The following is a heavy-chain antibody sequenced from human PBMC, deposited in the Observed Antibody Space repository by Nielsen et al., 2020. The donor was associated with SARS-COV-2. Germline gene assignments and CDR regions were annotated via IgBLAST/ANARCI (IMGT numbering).Heavy chain of an antibody. CDR2: IYYSGTT. CDR3: ASQLSGYFDY. J-gene: IGHJ4*02. D-gene: IGHD5-18*01. CDR1: GGSISSSSYY. V-gene: IGHV4-39*07. Sequence: GSLRLSCTVSGGSISSSSYYWGWFRQPPGKGLEWLGNIYYSGTTYYNSSLQSRVTISVDTSKNQFSLKLSSVTAADTAVYYCASQLSGYFDYWGQGTLVTVSS.